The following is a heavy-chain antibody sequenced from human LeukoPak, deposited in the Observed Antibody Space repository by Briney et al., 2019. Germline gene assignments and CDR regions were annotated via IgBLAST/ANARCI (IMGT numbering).Heavy chain of an antibody. Sequence: GASVKVSCKASGYTFTSYAMNWVRQAPGQGLEWMGWMNPNSGNTGYAQKFQGRVTMTRNTSISTAYMELSSLRSEDTAVYYCARGRDYDSSGYYYLGPVSHDYWGQGTLVTVSS. CDR2: MNPNSGNT. V-gene: IGHV1-8*02. CDR3: ARGRDYDSSGYYYLGPVSHDY. D-gene: IGHD3-22*01. CDR1: GYTFTSYA. J-gene: IGHJ4*02.